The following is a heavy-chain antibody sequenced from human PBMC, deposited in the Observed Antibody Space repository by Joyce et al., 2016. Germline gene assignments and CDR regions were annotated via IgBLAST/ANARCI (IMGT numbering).Heavy chain of an antibody. D-gene: IGHD4-23*01. V-gene: IGHV3-30*04. CDR2: ISYDGSNK. Sequence: QVQLVESGGGVVQPGRSLRLSCAAYGFTFSSYAMHWVRQAPGKGLEWVAVISYDGSNKYNADSVKGRFTISRDNSKNRLYLQMNSLRAEDTAVYYCARDFGPVVTRAYVDYWGQGTLVTVSS. J-gene: IGHJ4*02. CDR3: ARDFGPVVTRAYVDY. CDR1: GFTFSSYA.